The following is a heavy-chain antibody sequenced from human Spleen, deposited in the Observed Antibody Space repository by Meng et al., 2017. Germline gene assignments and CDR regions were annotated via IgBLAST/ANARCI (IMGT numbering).Heavy chain of an antibody. CDR3: ARDIYGEPLLDY. J-gene: IGHJ4*02. Sequence: GESLKISCTASGFTFSDFAMHWVRQAPGKGLEYVSGISSNGGSTYYADSVKGRFTISRDNSKNTLYLQMGSLRAEDMAVYYCARDIYGEPLLDYWGQGTLVTVSS. D-gene: IGHD4-17*01. CDR1: GFTFSDFA. CDR2: ISSNGGST. V-gene: IGHV3-64*02.